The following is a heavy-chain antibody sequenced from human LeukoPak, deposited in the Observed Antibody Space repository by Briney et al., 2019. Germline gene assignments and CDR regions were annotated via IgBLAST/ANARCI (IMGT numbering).Heavy chain of an antibody. CDR3: ATEVKD. CDR2: MNPNSGGT. J-gene: IGHJ4*02. Sequence: VASVKVSCKSSGYTFFAYYMHGGRQAPRQGLEWMGWMNPNSGGTRYAQKFQGRATMTRDTSISTAYMELSRLRSDDTAVYYCATEVKDWGQENLVTVS. CDR1: GYTFFAYY. D-gene: IGHD3-22*01. V-gene: IGHV1-2*02.